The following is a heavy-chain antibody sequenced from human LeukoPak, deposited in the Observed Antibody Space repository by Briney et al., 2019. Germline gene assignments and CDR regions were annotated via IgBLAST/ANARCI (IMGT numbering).Heavy chain of an antibody. CDR3: ARDQKSLWFGESPFDY. J-gene: IGHJ4*02. CDR2: ISSSSSYI. Sequence: GGSLRLSRADSGFTFSSYSMNWVRQAPGKGLEWVSSISSSSSYIYYADSVKGRFTISRDNAKNSLYLQMNSLRAEDTAVYYCARDQKSLWFGESPFDYWGQGTLVTVSS. V-gene: IGHV3-21*01. CDR1: GFTFSSYS. D-gene: IGHD3-10*01.